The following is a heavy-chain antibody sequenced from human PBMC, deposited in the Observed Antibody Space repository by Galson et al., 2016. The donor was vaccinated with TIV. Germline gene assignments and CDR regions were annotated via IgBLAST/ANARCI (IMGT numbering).Heavy chain of an antibody. CDR2: VYNGDIT. V-gene: IGHV4-59*08. CDR1: GASISADY. Sequence: SETLSLTCAVSGASISADYWSWIRQPPGGRLGWIAYVYNGDITNYNPSLKSRLTMSADTPKNHFSLRLTSVTAADTAVYYCARHWDTWGQGTLVTVSS. CDR3: ARHWDT. J-gene: IGHJ5*02.